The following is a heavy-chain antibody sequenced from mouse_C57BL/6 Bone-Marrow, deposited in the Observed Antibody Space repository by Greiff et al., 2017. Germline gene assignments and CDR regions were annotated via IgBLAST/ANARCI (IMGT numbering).Heavy chain of an antibody. CDR1: YTFSRRVH. CDR3: SEDSAVYYCACDYYSSSYPYYAMDY. D-gene: IGHD1-1*01. CDR2: GQGLEWIG. Sequence: QVQLQQSGPELARPWASVKISCQAFYTFSRRVHFAIRDTNYWMQWVKQRPGQGLEWIGAIYPGNGDTSYYQKFKGKATVTADKSSGTAYMQLSRLTSEDSAVYYCACDYYSSSYPYYAMDYWGQGTSVTVSS. J-gene: IGHJ4*01. V-gene: IGHV1-87*01.